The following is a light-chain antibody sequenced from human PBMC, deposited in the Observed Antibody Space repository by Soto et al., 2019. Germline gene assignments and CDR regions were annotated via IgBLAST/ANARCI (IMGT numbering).Light chain of an antibody. V-gene: IGKV1-39*01. Sequence: DIQMTQSPSSLSASVGDRVTITCRASQNINTYLSWYQRRPGKDPKLLIFAAASLPSGVPPRFSVSGSGIDFTLTIRSLQPEDFATYYCQQSYSFTWTFGPGTKVEIK. CDR2: AAA. CDR1: QNINTY. CDR3: QQSYSFTWT. J-gene: IGKJ1*01.